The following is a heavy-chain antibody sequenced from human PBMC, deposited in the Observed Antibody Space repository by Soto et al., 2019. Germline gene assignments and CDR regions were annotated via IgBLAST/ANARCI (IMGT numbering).Heavy chain of an antibody. V-gene: IGHV1-46*01. CDR3: AAAQVDTAMVYYYGMDV. J-gene: IGHJ6*02. D-gene: IGHD5-18*01. CDR1: GYTFTSYY. Sequence: EASVKVSCKASGYTFTSYYMHWLRQAPGQGLEWMGIINPSGGSTSYAQKFQGRVTMTRDTSTSTVYMELSSLRSEDTAVYYCAAAQVDTAMVYYYGMDVWGQGTTVTVSS. CDR2: INPSGGST.